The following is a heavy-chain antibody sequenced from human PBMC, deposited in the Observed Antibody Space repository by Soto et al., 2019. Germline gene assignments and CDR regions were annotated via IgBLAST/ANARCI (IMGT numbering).Heavy chain of an antibody. D-gene: IGHD3-10*01. J-gene: IGHJ4*02. CDR1: GFIFKMYW. CDR3: TRGPRPTSIGTGAF. Sequence: LSLSCETSGFIFKMYWMHWVRQVPGQGPQWVARITDDGSTTYYAASVEGRFTISRDNAKNALYLQMTSLRPDDTAVYYCTRGPRPTSIGTGAFWGQGTLVTVSS. V-gene: IGHV3-74*01. CDR2: ITDDGSTT.